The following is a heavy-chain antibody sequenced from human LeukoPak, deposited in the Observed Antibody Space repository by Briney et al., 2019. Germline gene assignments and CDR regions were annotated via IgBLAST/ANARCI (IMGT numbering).Heavy chain of an antibody. D-gene: IGHD3-9*01. J-gene: IGHJ4*02. CDR1: GFTFTRYG. CDR2: ISSSMISI. CDR3: ARVYDVLTGGFDH. Sequence: GGSLRLSCAASGFTFTRYGMVWVRQAPGKGLEWVSFISSSMISIHYADSVQGRFTISRDNARNILYLQMNSLRAEDTAVYYCARVYDVLTGGFDHWGQGALVTVSS. V-gene: IGHV3-21*01.